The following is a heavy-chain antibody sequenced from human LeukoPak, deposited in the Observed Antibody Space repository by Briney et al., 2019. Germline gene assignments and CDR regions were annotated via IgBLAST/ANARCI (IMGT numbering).Heavy chain of an antibody. D-gene: IGHD2-2*01. J-gene: IGHJ3*02. V-gene: IGHV4-4*09. CDR3: AKHCSSTSCYNDAFDI. Sequence: SETLSLTCAVSGGSISTYYWSWIRQPPGKGLEWIGYIYTSGSTNYNPSLKSRVTISVDMSKNQFSLKLSSVTAADTAVYYCAKHCSSTSCYNDAFDIWGQGTMVIVSS. CDR1: GGSISTYY. CDR2: IYTSGST.